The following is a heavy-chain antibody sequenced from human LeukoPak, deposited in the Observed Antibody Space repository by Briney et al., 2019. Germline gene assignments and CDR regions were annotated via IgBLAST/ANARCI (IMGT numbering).Heavy chain of an antibody. J-gene: IGHJ6*03. CDR3: AKDGDRERVYYYYYMDV. D-gene: IGHD2-21*02. V-gene: IGHV3-30-3*01. Sequence: GGSLRLSCAASGFTFSSYAMHWVRQAPGKGLERVAVISYDGSNKYNADSVKGRFTISRDNSKNTLYLQMNSLRAEDTAVYYCAKDGDRERVYYYYYMDVWGKGTTVTVSS. CDR2: ISYDGSNK. CDR1: GFTFSSYA.